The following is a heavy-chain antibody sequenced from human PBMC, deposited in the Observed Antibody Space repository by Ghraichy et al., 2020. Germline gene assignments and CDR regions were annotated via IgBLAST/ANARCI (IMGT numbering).Heavy chain of an antibody. D-gene: IGHD3-10*01. J-gene: IGHJ4*02. CDR1: GGSFSGYY. V-gene: IGHV4-34*01. CDR3: ARGLPLGGVF. CDR2: INHSGST. Sequence: SETLSLTCAVYGGSFSGYYWSWIRQPPGKGLEWIGEINHSGSTNYNPSLKSRVTISVDTSKNQFSLKLSSVTAADTAVYYCARGLPLGGVFWGQGTLVTVSS.